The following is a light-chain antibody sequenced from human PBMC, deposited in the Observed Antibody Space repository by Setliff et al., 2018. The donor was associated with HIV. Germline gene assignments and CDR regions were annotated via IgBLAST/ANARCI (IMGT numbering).Light chain of an antibody. CDR2: EVS. J-gene: IGLJ3*02. CDR1: SSDVGAYSL. Sequence: QSVLTQPASVSGSPGQSITISCTGTSSDVGAYSLVSWYQQRPGKAPKLMIYEVSNRPSGVSNRFAASKSGNTASLTISGLRAEDEADYYCSSYKTGNTQVFGGGTKVTVL. V-gene: IGLV2-14*01. CDR3: SSYKTGNTQV.